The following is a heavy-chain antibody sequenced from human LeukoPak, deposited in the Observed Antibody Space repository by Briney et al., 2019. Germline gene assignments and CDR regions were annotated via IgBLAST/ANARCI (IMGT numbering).Heavy chain of an antibody. D-gene: IGHD6-13*01. V-gene: IGHV3-74*01. CDR3: ARDYSSSWCLYYYYGMDV. J-gene: IGHJ6*02. CDR1: RFTLSSYW. Sequence: GVSLRLSCVASRFTLSSYWMNWVRQAPGKGLVWVARTNSDGSYTDYADSVKGRFIISRDNAKNSLYLQMNSLRAEDTAVYYCARDYSSSWCLYYYYGMDVWGQGTTVTVSS. CDR2: TNSDGSYT.